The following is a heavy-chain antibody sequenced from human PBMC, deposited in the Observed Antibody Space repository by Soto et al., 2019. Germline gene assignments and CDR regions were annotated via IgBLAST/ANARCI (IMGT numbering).Heavy chain of an antibody. V-gene: IGHV4-30-4*01. CDR2: IYYSGST. Sequence: PSETLSLTCTVSGGSISSGDYYWSWIRQPPGKGLEWIGYIYYSGSTYYNPSLKSRVTISVDTSKNQFSLKLSSVTAADTAVYYCARVTYGSGIPRFDPWGQGTLVTVSS. D-gene: IGHD3-10*01. CDR1: GGSISSGDYY. CDR3: ARVTYGSGIPRFDP. J-gene: IGHJ5*02.